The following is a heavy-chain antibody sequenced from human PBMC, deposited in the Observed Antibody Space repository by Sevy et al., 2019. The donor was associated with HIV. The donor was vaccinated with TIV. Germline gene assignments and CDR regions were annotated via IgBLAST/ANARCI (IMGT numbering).Heavy chain of an antibody. V-gene: IGHV3-33*01. J-gene: IGHJ4*02. CDR3: ARDLEFYDNGDYGPAFMPDY. D-gene: IGHD4-17*01. CDR1: GFSLSSYG. Sequence: GGSLRLSCAASGFSLSSYGMHWVRQAPGKGLEWVALIWLDGSNTYYADSVKGRFTISRDIAKNTLHLQMNSLRGEDTAVYYCARDLEFYDNGDYGPAFMPDYWGQGALVTVSS. CDR2: IWLDGSNT.